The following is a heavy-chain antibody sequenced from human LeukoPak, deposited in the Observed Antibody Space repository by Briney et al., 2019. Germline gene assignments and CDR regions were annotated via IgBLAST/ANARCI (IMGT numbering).Heavy chain of an antibody. D-gene: IGHD1-1*01. CDR3: AKKGHTGTFDY. Sequence: GGSLRLSCAASGFTFDDYAMHWVRQAPGKGLEWVSGISWNSGSIGYADSVKGRFTISRDNAKNSLYLQMNSLRAEDTALYYCAKKGHTGTFDYWGQGTLVTVSS. CDR2: ISWNSGSI. CDR1: GFTFDDYA. V-gene: IGHV3-9*01. J-gene: IGHJ4*02.